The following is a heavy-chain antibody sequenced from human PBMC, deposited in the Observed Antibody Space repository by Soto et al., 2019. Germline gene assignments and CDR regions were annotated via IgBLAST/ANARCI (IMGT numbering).Heavy chain of an antibody. CDR2: INDSGGT. CDR3: ARGRKGFSSGCYVD. D-gene: IGHD6-25*01. Sequence: PSETLSLTCAVYGGSFSGYYWTWIRQPPGKGLEWIGEINDSGGTDYNPSLKSRVTISLDTSKNQLSLKLSSVTAADTAVYYCARGRKGFSSGCYVDWGQGTLVTVSS. J-gene: IGHJ4*02. V-gene: IGHV4-34*01. CDR1: GGSFSGYY.